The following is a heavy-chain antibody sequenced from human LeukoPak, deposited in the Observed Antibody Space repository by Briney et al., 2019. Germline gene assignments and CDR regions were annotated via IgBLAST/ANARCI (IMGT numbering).Heavy chain of an antibody. V-gene: IGHV3-30-3*01. Sequence: GRSLRLSCAASGFTFSSYAMHWVRQAPGKGLEWVAVISYDGSNKYYADSVKGRFTISRDNSKNTLYLQMNSLRAEDTAVYYCARDGRIYYYGSGSYYKAPGYYFDYWGQGTLVTVSS. D-gene: IGHD3-10*01. CDR1: GFTFSSYA. J-gene: IGHJ4*02. CDR3: ARDGRIYYYGSGSYYKAPGYYFDY. CDR2: ISYDGSNK.